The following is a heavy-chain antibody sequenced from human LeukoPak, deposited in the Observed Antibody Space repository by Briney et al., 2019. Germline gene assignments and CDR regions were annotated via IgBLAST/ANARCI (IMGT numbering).Heavy chain of an antibody. Sequence: GASVKVSCKVSGYSVTELSMQWVRQAPGKGLECSGGFDPEEAKMVYAQKFQGRVTMTEDTSTDTAYMELRGLTSEDTAVYYCATRSGDFWSGYVDWGQGTLVAVSS. V-gene: IGHV1-24*01. J-gene: IGHJ4*02. D-gene: IGHD3-3*01. CDR3: ATRSGDFWSGYVD. CDR1: GYSVTELS. CDR2: FDPEEAKM.